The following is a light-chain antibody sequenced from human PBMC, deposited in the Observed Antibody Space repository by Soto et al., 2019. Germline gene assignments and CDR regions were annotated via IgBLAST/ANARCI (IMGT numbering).Light chain of an antibody. CDR2: DTS. Sequence: QSVVTQEPSLTVSPGGTVTLTCGSSTGAVTSGHYTYWFQQKTGQAPRTLIYDTSTKHSWTPARFSGSLLGGKAALTLSGAQPEDEAEYYCLLSYSGARGVFGTGTKLTV. CDR1: TGAVTSGHY. CDR3: LLSYSGARGV. J-gene: IGLJ1*01. V-gene: IGLV7-46*01.